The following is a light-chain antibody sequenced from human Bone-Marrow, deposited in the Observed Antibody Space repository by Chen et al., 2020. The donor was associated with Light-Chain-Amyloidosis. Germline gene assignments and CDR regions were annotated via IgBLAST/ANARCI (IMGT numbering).Light chain of an antibody. V-gene: IGKV1-9*01. CDR3: QQLNSYPSIT. J-gene: IGKJ5*01. Sequence: DIQLTQSPSFLSASVGDRVTITCRASQGISVYLACYQQKPGKAPNLLIYGASTLQSGVPSRFSGSGSGTDFTLTISGLQPEDFATYYCQQLNSYPSITFGQGTRLEIK. CDR2: GAS. CDR1: QGISVY.